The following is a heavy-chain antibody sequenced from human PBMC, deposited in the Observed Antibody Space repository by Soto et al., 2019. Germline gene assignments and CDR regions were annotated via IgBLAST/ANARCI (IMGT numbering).Heavy chain of an antibody. D-gene: IGHD2-21*02. CDR3: VSEPYGDSHSFDY. V-gene: IGHV3-30*04. CDR1: GFTFNSLS. CDR2: ISHDGRVT. Sequence: QVQLVESGGGMVQPGTSLRLSCAASGFTFNSLSLHWVRQRPDKGLEWVAVISHDGRVTFYADFVKGRFTVSRDNSKNTIYLQVNSLRAEDTAVYYCVSEPYGDSHSFDYWGQGTLVTVSS. J-gene: IGHJ4*02.